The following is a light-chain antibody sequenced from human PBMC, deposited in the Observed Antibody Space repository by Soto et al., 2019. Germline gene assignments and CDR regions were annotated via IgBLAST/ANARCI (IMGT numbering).Light chain of an antibody. J-gene: IGKJ1*01. CDR1: QSVTSSY. Sequence: EIVLTQSPGTLSLSPGERATLSCRASQSVTSSYLAWYQQKPGQAPRLLIYGASSRATGIPDRFSGSGSETDFTVTISRLEPEDFAVYYCQQYGSSPWTFGQGTKV. V-gene: IGKV3-20*01. CDR2: GAS. CDR3: QQYGSSPWT.